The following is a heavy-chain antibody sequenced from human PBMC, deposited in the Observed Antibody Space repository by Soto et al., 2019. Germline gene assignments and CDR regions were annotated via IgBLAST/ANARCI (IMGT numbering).Heavy chain of an antibody. CDR1: GFTFSSYG. J-gene: IGHJ5*02. D-gene: IGHD2-2*03. CDR2: ISYDGSNK. Sequence: QVQLVESGGGVVQPGRSLRLSCAASGFTFSSYGMHWVRQAPGKGLEWVAVISYDGSNKYYADSVKGRFTISRDNSKNXLXXPMHSLRAEETAVYDCAKERVDIVVVPPPPCPPDPWGQGTLVTVSS. CDR3: AKERVDIVVVPPPPCPPDP. V-gene: IGHV3-30*18.